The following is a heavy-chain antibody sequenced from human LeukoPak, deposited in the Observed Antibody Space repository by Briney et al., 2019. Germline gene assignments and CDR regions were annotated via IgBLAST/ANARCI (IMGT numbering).Heavy chain of an antibody. Sequence: GGSLRLSRAASGFTFSSYWMSWVRQAPGKGLEWVANITQDGSEKYYVDSVKGRFTISRDNAKNSLYLQMNSLRAEDTAVYYCARDKSRDGYMYYFDYWGQGTLVTVSS. CDR2: ITQDGSEK. CDR1: GFTFSSYW. D-gene: IGHD5-24*01. CDR3: ARDKSRDGYMYYFDY. V-gene: IGHV3-7*01. J-gene: IGHJ4*02.